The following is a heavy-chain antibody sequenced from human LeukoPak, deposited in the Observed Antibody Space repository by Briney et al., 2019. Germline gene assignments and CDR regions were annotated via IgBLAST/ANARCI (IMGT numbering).Heavy chain of an antibody. V-gene: IGHV3-48*04. CDR1: GFTFSSYS. CDR2: ISSSSSTI. J-gene: IGHJ4*02. D-gene: IGHD3-22*01. CDR3: ARDHYDSSGYYVNSVNY. Sequence: GGSLRLSCAASGFTFSSYSMNWVRQAPGKGLEWVSYISSSSSTIYYADSVKGRFTISRDNAKNSLYLQMSSLRAEDTAVYYCARDHYDSSGYYVNSVNYWGQGTLVTVSS.